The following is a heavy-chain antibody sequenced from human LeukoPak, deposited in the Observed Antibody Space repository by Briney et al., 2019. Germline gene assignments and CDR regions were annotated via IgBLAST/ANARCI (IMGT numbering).Heavy chain of an antibody. J-gene: IGHJ5*02. CDR2: MYYSGGT. V-gene: IGHV4-39*07. CDR1: GGSVSSNRFY. Sequence: SETLSLTRTVSGGSVSSNRFYWGWIRQPPGKGLEWIGSMYYSGGTYYNPSLQSRVTISADTYKNQFSLKLTSVTVADTAVYYCARDPDYYDDCCYTWGQGTLVTVSS. CDR3: ARDPDYYDDCCYT. D-gene: IGHD3-22*01.